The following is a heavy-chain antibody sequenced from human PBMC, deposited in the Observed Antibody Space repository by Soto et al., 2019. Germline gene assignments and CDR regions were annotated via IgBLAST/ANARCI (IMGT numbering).Heavy chain of an antibody. Sequence: SETLSLTCTVSGGSTSSSSYYWGWIRQPPGKGLEWIGSIYYSGSTYYNPSLKSRVTISVDTSKNQFSLKLSSVTAADTAVYYCARHISWGSYFDYWGQGTQVTVSS. CDR3: ARHISWGSYFDY. D-gene: IGHD7-27*01. CDR2: IYYSGST. CDR1: GGSTSSSSYY. V-gene: IGHV4-39*01. J-gene: IGHJ4*02.